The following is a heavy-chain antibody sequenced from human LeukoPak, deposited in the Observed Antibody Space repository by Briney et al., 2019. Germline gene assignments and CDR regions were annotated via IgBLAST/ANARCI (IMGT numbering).Heavy chain of an antibody. J-gene: IGHJ3*01. D-gene: IGHD3-22*01. CDR2: ISSSGNYM. Sequence: GGSLRLSCAASGFTLTNYSMNWVRQAPGKGLDWVSSISSSGNYMYYADSVKGRFTISRDNAKSSLYLQMSSLRAEDTAVYYCAAFFYDSTGYRSFDFWGQGTMVTVSS. CDR3: AAFFYDSTGYRSFDF. V-gene: IGHV3-21*06. CDR1: GFTLTNYS.